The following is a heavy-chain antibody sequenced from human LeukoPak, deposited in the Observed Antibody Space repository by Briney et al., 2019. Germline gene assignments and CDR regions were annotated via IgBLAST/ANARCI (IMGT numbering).Heavy chain of an antibody. CDR1: GGSISSGSYY. CDR2: IYTSGST. J-gene: IGHJ4*02. V-gene: IGHV4-61*02. D-gene: IGHD3-10*01. CDR3: ARDPESLWFEFDY. Sequence: SETLSLTCTVSGGSISSGSYYWSWIRQPAGKGLEWIGRIYTSGSTNYNPSLKSRVTISVDTSKNQFSLELSSVTAADTAVYYCARDPESLWFEFDYWGQGTLVTVSS.